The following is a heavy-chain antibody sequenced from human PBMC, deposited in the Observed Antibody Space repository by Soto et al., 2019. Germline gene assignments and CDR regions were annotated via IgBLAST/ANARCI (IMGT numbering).Heavy chain of an antibody. Sequence: PSETLSLTCTVSGGSISSSSYYWGWIRQPPGKGLEWIGSIYYSGSTYYNPSLKSRVTISVDTSKNQFSLKLSSVTAADTAVYYCDEVAAHVHDFAIWGQGTMVTV. J-gene: IGHJ3*02. D-gene: IGHD6-19*01. CDR1: GGSISSSSYY. CDR3: DEVAAHVHDFAI. V-gene: IGHV4-39*01. CDR2: IYYSGST.